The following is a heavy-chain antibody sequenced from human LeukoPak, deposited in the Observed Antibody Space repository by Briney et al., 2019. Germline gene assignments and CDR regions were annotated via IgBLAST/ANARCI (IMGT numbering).Heavy chain of an antibody. CDR3: ARETPDSSGWD. Sequence: GGSLRLSCAASGFTVSSYWMSWVRQAPGKGLEWVANIKQDGSQKYYVDSVKGRFTISRDNAKNSLYLQMNSLRAEDTAVYYCARETPDSSGWDWGQGTLVTVSS. V-gene: IGHV3-7*01. CDR2: IKQDGSQK. CDR1: GFTVSSYW. J-gene: IGHJ4*02. D-gene: IGHD6-19*01.